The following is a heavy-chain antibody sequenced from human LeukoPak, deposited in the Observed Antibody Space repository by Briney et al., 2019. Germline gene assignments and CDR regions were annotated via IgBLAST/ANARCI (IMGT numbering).Heavy chain of an antibody. Sequence: SETLSLTCAVSGYSISSSYYWGCIRQPPGKGLGWIGSIYDSGSTYNNPPLKRRVTTALATYKNHSSLRLSSVIAAEPAGSYCARDHLFSGGDDFWSGYLAPFDPWGEGTLVTVPS. CDR1: GYSISSSYY. J-gene: IGHJ5*02. CDR3: ARDHLFSGGDDFWSGYLAPFDP. V-gene: IGHV4-38-2*02. D-gene: IGHD3-3*01. CDR2: IYDSGST.